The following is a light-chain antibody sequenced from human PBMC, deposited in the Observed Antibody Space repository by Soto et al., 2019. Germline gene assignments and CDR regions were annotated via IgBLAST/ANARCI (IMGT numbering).Light chain of an antibody. J-gene: IGLJ1*01. CDR1: SIDVGGYNY. V-gene: IGLV2-14*01. CDR3: SSYTGSSTPYV. CDR2: EVS. Sequence: QSALTQPASVSGSPGQSITISCTGTSIDVGGYNYVSWYQQHPGKAPKLMIYEVSNRPSGISNRFSGSKSGNTASLTISGLQAEDEADYYCSSYTGSSTPYVFGTGTKLIVL.